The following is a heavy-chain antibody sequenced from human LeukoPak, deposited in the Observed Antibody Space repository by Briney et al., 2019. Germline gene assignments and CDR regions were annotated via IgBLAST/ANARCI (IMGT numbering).Heavy chain of an antibody. CDR3: ASPDYGDYANGMDV. CDR1: GFTFSSYS. CDR2: ISSSSSTI. J-gene: IGHJ6*02. D-gene: IGHD4-17*01. V-gene: IGHV3-48*04. Sequence: GGSLRLSCAASGFTFSSYSMNWVRQTPGKGLEWVSYISSSSSTIYYADSVKGRFTISRDNAKNSLYLQMNSLRAEDTAVYYCASPDYGDYANGMDVWGQGTTVTVSS.